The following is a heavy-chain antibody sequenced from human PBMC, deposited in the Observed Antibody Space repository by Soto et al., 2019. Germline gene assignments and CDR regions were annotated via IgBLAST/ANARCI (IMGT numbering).Heavy chain of an antibody. CDR3: ARGSSAMVPRSVDR. CDR1: GFAFSEYF. D-gene: IGHD5-18*01. J-gene: IGHJ5*02. CDR2: ISDSGTYT. V-gene: IGHV3-11*06. Sequence: QVQLVESGGGLVKPGGSLRLSCAASGFAFSEYFMAWIRQAPGKRLEWVSFISDSGTYTNYADSVKGRFTISRDNAKNSLYLPMNSLRAEDTAAYYGARGSSAMVPRSVDRGGQGALVTASA.